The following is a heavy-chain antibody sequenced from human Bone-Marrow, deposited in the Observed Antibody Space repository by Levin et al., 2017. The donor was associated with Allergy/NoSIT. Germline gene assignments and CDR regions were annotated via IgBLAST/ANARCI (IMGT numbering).Heavy chain of an antibody. CDR3: ARATGWYPVDY. CDR2: INPNTGDT. V-gene: IGHV1-2*06. J-gene: IGHJ4*02. D-gene: IGHD6-19*01. CDR1: GYIFDSFY. Sequence: ASVKVSCKASGYIFDSFYLHWVRQAPGQGLEWMGRINPNTGDTDYARTFQGRVTVTRDTSISTAFMELSRLRSDDTALYYCARATGWYPVDYWGPGTLVTVSS.